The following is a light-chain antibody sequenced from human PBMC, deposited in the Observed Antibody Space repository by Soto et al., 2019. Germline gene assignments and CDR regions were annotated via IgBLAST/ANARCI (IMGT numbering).Light chain of an antibody. J-gene: IGKJ1*01. V-gene: IGKV3-20*01. Sequence: EIVMTQSPGTLSLSPGQRATLSCRASQSISSSYLAWYQQRPGQAPRLLIYGASSRATGIPDRFSGSGSGREFTLTISRLEPEDFAVYYCQQYGSSSWTFGQWTKVEIK. CDR1: QSISSSY. CDR2: GAS. CDR3: QQYGSSSWT.